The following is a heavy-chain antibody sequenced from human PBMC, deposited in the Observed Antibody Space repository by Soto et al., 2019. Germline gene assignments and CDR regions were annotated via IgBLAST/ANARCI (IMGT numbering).Heavy chain of an antibody. Sequence: PSETLSLTCAVYGGSFSGYYWSWIRQPPGKGLEGIGEINHSGSTNYNPSLKSRVTISVDTSKNQFSLKLSSATAADTAVYYCARVGFLVATITPPYYYSMDVWGKGTTVTVS. J-gene: IGHJ6*03. CDR1: GGSFSGYY. V-gene: IGHV4-34*01. CDR3: ARVGFLVATITPPYYYSMDV. CDR2: INHSGST. D-gene: IGHD5-12*01.